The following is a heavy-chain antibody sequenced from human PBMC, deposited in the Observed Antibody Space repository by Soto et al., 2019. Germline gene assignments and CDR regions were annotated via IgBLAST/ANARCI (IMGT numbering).Heavy chain of an antibody. J-gene: IGHJ6*02. D-gene: IGHD2-2*02. CDR2: IYYSGST. Sequence: PSETLSLTCTVSGGSISSGDYYWSWIRQPPGKGLEWIGYIYYSGSTYYNPSLKSRVTISVDTSKNQFSLKLSSVTAADTVVYYCARTDIVVVPAAIPNYYYYCMDVWGQGTTVTVSS. CDR1: GGSISSGDYY. CDR3: ARTDIVVVPAAIPNYYYYCMDV. V-gene: IGHV4-30-4*01.